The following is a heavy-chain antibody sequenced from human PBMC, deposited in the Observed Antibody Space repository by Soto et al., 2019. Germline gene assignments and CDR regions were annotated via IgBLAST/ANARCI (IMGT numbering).Heavy chain of an antibody. J-gene: IGHJ4*02. V-gene: IGHV1-18*01. CDR1: GYAFTTYG. CDR3: ARGRYGDY. Sequence: QVHLVQSGAEVKKPGASVKVSCKGSGYAFTTYGITWVRQAPGQGLEWLGWISAHNGNTNYAQKLQGRVTVTRDTATSTAYMELRSLRSDDTAVYYCARGRYGDYWGQGALVSASS. D-gene: IGHD1-1*01. CDR2: ISAHNGNT.